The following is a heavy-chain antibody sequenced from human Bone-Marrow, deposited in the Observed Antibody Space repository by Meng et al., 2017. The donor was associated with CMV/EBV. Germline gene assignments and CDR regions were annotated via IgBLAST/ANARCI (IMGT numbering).Heavy chain of an antibody. CDR1: FSLSTSGVG. J-gene: IGHJ5*02. V-gene: IGHV2-5*01. Sequence: FSLSTSGVGVGWIRQPPGQALEWLALLYCNDAKYYNPSLSGRLTITKDTSKNQVVLTMTDMDPVDTATYCCAHRSRNSGFYDWLDPWGQGTLVTVSS. CDR3: AHRSRNSGFYDWLDP. CDR2: LYCNDAK. D-gene: IGHD6-25*01.